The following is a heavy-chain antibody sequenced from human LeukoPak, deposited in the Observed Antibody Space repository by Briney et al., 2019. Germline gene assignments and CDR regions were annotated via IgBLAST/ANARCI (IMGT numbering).Heavy chain of an antibody. Sequence: GGSLRLSCAASGFTLNTYWMNWVRQAPGKGLVWVSRINSDGSSLTYADSVKGRFTVSRDNAKNTLYLQMNSLRAEDTAVYYCTRDLRMDYYYVDYYYYGMDVWGQGTTVTVSS. J-gene: IGHJ6*02. CDR3: TRDLRMDYYYVDYYYYGMDV. CDR2: INSDGSSL. D-gene: IGHD3-10*02. CDR1: GFTLNTYW. V-gene: IGHV3-74*03.